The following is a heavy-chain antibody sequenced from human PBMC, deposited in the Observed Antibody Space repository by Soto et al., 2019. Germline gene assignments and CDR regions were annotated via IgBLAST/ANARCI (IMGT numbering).Heavy chain of an antibody. J-gene: IGHJ4*02. V-gene: IGHV3-21*01. Sequence: PRGSLRLSCAASGFTFSSYSMNWVRQAPGKGLEWVSSISSSSSYIYYADSVKGRFTISRDNAKNSLYLQMNSLRAEDTAVYYCARDDGGIAAAGTRGHWGQGTLVTVSS. D-gene: IGHD6-13*01. CDR3: ARDDGGIAAAGTRGH. CDR1: GFTFSSYS. CDR2: ISSSSSYI.